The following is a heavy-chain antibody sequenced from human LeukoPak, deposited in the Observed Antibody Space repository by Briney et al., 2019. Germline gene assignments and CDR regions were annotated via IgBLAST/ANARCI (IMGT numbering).Heavy chain of an antibody. CDR2: ISSNGGST. D-gene: IGHD6-6*01. J-gene: IGHJ4*02. CDR3: VITSATGPLDY. V-gene: IGHV3-64D*09. Sequence: GGSLRLSCSASGXTFRSYAMHWVRQAPGKGLEYVSAISSNGGSTYYADSVRGRFTISRDNSKNTLYLQMSSLRAEDTAVYYCVITSATGPLDYWGQGTLVTVSS. CDR1: GXTFRSYA.